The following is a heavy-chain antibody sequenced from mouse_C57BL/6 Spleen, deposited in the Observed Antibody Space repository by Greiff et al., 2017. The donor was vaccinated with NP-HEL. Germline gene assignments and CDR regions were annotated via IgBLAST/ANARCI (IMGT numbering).Heavy chain of an antibody. J-gene: IGHJ4*01. CDR2: IYPSDSET. CDR3: ATESNYDAMDY. D-gene: IGHD2-5*01. Sequence: QVQLQQPGAELVRPGSSVKLSCKASGYTFTSYWMDWVKQRPGQGLEWIGKIYPSDSETHYNQKFKDKATLTVDKSSSTAYMQLSSLTSEDSAVYYCATESNYDAMDYWGQGTSVTVSS. V-gene: IGHV1-61*01. CDR1: GYTFTSYW.